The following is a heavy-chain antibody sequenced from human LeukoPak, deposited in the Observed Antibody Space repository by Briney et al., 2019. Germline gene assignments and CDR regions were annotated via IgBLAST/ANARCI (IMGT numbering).Heavy chain of an antibody. CDR3: ATPKADYYPFDY. Sequence: GGSLRLSCAASGFTFSTYDMHWVSQAPGKGLEWLAFIRYDGSYQYYADSVNGRFTISRDNSKNTLYLQMNSLTAEDTAVYYCATPKADYYPFDYWGQGTLVTVSS. J-gene: IGHJ4*02. CDR2: IRYDGSYQ. CDR1: GFTFSTYD. D-gene: IGHD3-22*01. V-gene: IGHV3-30*02.